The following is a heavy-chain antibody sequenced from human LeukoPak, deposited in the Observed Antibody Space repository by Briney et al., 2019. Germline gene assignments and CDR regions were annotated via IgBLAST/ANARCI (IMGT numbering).Heavy chain of an antibody. J-gene: IGHJ4*02. V-gene: IGHV3-33*01. CDR1: GFNFSSYG. Sequence: GGSLRLSCAASGFNFSSYGMHWVRQAPGKGLEWVTSIWFDGSNIHYADSVKGRVIISRDNSKSALYLQMNSLRAEDTAIYYCARGLGSISGSSDYWGQGTLVTVSS. D-gene: IGHD3-10*01. CDR3: ARGLGSISGSSDY. CDR2: IWFDGSNI.